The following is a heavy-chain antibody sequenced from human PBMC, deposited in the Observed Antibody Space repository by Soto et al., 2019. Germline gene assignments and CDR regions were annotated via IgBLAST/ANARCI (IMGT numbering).Heavy chain of an antibody. V-gene: IGHV4-59*01. J-gene: IGHJ4*02. CDR2: VYHSGST. D-gene: IGHD6-6*01. CDR3: TSSYSTSSSPDY. CDR1: GGSMRNYY. Sequence: SETLSLTCSVSGGSMRNYYWNWIRQPPGRGLEWIGYVYHSGSTNYNPSLKSRVSMSVDVSRNHFSLTLHSVTAADTAVYFRTSSYSTSSSPDYWGQGTLVTVSS.